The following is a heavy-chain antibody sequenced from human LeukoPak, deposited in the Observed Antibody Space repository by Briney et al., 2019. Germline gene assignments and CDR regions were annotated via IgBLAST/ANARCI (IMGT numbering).Heavy chain of an antibody. V-gene: IGHV3-21*04. CDR3: TRDPYSGAYGDSYYYYMDV. D-gene: IGHD1-26*01. J-gene: IGHJ6*03. CDR2: ISSSSSYI. Sequence: GGSLRLSCAASGFTFSSYSMNWVRQAPGKGLEWVSSISSSSSYIYYADSVKGRFTISRDNAKNSLYLQMNSLRAEDTALYYCTRDPYSGAYGDSYYYYMDVWGKGTTVTVSS. CDR1: GFTFSSYS.